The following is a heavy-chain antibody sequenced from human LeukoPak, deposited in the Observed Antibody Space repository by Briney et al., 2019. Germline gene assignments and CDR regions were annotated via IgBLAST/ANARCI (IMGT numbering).Heavy chain of an antibody. CDR2: ISWNSGSI. V-gene: IGHV3-9*03. D-gene: IGHD3-10*01. CDR3: AKDNTTYYYGSGSYTD. CDR1: GFTFDDYA. Sequence: GGSLRLSCAASGFTFDDYAMHWVRQAPGKGLEWVSGISWNSGSIGYADSVKGRFTISRDNAKNSLYLQMNSLRAEDMALYYCAKDNTTYYYGSGSYTDWGQGTLVTVSS. J-gene: IGHJ4*02.